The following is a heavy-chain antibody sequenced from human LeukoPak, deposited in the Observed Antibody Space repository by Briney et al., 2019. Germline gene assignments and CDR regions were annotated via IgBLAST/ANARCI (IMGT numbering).Heavy chain of an antibody. J-gene: IGHJ5*02. Sequence: PGGPLRLSCAASGFTFSSYAMSWVRQAPGKGLEWVSAISGSGGSTYYADSVKGRFTISRDSSKNTLYLQMNSLRAEDTAVYYCAKDWAPIWHYDSRENWFDPWGQGTLVTVSS. D-gene: IGHD3-22*01. CDR3: AKDWAPIWHYDSRENWFDP. V-gene: IGHV3-23*01. CDR1: GFTFSSYA. CDR2: ISGSGGST.